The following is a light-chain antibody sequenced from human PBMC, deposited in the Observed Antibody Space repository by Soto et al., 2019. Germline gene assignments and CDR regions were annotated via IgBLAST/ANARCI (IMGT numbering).Light chain of an antibody. J-gene: IGKJ1*01. Sequence: DIQITQSPSTLSASVGDRVTITCRASQNINNWLAWYQQKPGKAPKLLIYRASSLENGVPSRFSGRGSGTDFICTITSLQPDDFATYYCQQYSSDSTFGQGTKVEIK. CDR1: QNINNW. CDR2: RAS. CDR3: QQYSSDST. V-gene: IGKV1-5*03.